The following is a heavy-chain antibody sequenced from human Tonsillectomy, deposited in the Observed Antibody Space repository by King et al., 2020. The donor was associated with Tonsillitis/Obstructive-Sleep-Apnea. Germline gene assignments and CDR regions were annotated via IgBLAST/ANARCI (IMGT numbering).Heavy chain of an antibody. J-gene: IGHJ4*02. CDR1: GFTISSYW. D-gene: IGHD1-1*01. CDR3: AREGVHGMGFDY. Sequence: VQLVESGGGLVQSGGSLRLSCAASGFTISSYWMSWVRQAPGKGLEWVANIKQDGSEKHYVDSVKGRFTISRDNAKNSLYLQLNSLRAEDTAVYYCAREGVHGMGFDYWGQGTLVTDSS. V-gene: IGHV3-7*01. CDR2: IKQDGSEK.